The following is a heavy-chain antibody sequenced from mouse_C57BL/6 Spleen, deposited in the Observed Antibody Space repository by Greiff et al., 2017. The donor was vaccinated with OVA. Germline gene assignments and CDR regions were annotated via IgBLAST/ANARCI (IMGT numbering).Heavy chain of an antibody. J-gene: IGHJ2*01. CDR3: ARQGTGYFDY. V-gene: IGHV5-9*01. D-gene: IGHD4-1*01. CDR1: GFTFSSYT. Sequence: EVNVVESGGGLVKPGGSLKLSCAASGFTFSSYTMSWVRQTPEKRLEWVATISGGGGNTYYPDSVKGRFTISRDNAKNTLYLQMSSLRSEDTALYYCARQGTGYFDYWGQGTTLTVSS. CDR2: ISGGGGNT.